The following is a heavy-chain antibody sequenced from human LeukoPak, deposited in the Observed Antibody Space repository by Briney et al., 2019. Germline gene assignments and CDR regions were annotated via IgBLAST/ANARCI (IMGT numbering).Heavy chain of an antibody. CDR2: IYYSGSA. CDR3: ARGGWYTWFDP. V-gene: IGHV4-39*01. D-gene: IGHD6-19*01. Sequence: SETLSLTCSVSGGSISSSTYKWGWIRQPPGKGLEWIGSIYYSGSAYYNPSLKSRGTISVDTSKNQFSLSLSSVTAADTAVYYCARGGWYTWFDPWGQGTLVTVSA. J-gene: IGHJ5*02. CDR1: GGSISSSTYK.